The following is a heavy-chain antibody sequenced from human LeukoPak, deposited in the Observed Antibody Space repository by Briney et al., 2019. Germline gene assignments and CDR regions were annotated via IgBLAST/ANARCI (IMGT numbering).Heavy chain of an antibody. J-gene: IGHJ4*02. D-gene: IGHD4-23*01. CDR1: GFSFGDYS. V-gene: IGHV3-43*01. Sequence: GGPLRLSCAASGFSFGDYSMHWVRQRPGKGLEWVSLVSWDGGSVYYADSVRGRFTISRGNMKDSLFLQMKSLKTEDTAFYFCARDRGGNTAGSDSWGQGTLVTVSS. CDR3: ARDRGGNTAGSDS. CDR2: VSWDGGSV.